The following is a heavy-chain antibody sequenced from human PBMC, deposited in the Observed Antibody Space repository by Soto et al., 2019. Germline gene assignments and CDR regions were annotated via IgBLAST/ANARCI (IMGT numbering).Heavy chain of an antibody. J-gene: IGHJ3*02. V-gene: IGHV4-30-4*01. CDR1: DGSISSGDYY. CDR3: ARVGSGYDNDAFDI. Sequence: QVQLQESGPGLVKPSQTLSLTCTVSDGSISSGDYYWSWLRQPPGKGLEWLGYIYYSGSTYYNPSLKGRVTISVATSRNQLALKLSSVTAADTAVYYCARVGSGYDNDAFDIWGQGTMVTVSS. CDR2: IYYSGST. D-gene: IGHD5-12*01.